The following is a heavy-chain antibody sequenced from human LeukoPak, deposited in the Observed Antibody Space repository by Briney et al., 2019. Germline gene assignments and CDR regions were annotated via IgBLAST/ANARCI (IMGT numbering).Heavy chain of an antibody. J-gene: IGHJ4*02. Sequence: GGSLRLSCAASGFTFSSYSMTWVRQAPGKGLEWVAVISYDGSNKYYADSVKGRFTISRDNSKNTLYLQMNSLRAEDTAVYYCARAIYSNYVFAYWGQGTLVTVSS. CDR3: ARAIYSNYVFAY. CDR1: GFTFSSYS. CDR2: ISYDGSNK. V-gene: IGHV3-30*03. D-gene: IGHD4-11*01.